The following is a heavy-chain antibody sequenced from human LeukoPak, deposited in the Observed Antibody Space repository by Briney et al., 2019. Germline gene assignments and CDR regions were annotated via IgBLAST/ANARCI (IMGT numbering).Heavy chain of an antibody. Sequence: GGSLRLSCAASGFTVSSDYMSWVRQPPGKGLEWVSVIYSGGSTNYADSVKGRFTISRDNSKHTLHLQMNSLRVEDTAVYYCARGQSYYEAFDIWGQGTMVTVSS. CDR3: ARGQSYYEAFDI. D-gene: IGHD1-26*01. J-gene: IGHJ3*02. CDR2: IYSGGST. V-gene: IGHV3-53*03. CDR1: GFTVSSDY.